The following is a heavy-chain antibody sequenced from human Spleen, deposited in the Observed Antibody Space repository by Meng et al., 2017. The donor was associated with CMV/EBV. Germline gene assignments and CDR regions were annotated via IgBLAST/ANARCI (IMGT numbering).Heavy chain of an antibody. J-gene: IGHJ4*02. Sequence: SVSTFTGSSLPWVRQAPGQGLEWMGWINPSSGGTNYAQKFQGRVTMTRDTSISTAYMDLSRLRSDDTAVYYCARWGRGTGTTWSFDYWGQGTLVTVSS. V-gene: IGHV1-2*02. CDR1: VSTFTGSS. CDR3: ARWGRGTGTTWSFDY. D-gene: IGHD1-1*01. CDR2: INPSSGGT.